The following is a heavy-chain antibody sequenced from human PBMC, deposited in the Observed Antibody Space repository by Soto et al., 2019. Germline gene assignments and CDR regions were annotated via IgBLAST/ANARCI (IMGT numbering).Heavy chain of an antibody. Sequence: GGSLRLSCTASGFTFSNAWMSWVRQAPGKGLEWVAVISYDGSKKYYADSVKGRFTISRDNYKNTLYLQMNSLRAEDTAVYYCARGSGYESDRVDYWXQGTLVTVYS. CDR1: GFTFSNAW. V-gene: IGHV3-30*03. D-gene: IGHD5-12*01. CDR2: ISYDGSKK. J-gene: IGHJ4*02. CDR3: ARGSGYESDRVDY.